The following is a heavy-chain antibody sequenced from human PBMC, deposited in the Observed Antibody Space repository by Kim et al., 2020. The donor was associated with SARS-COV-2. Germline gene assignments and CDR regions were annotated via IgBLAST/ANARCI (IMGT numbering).Heavy chain of an antibody. Sequence: SETLSLTCAYGGSFSDYYWDWIRQSPGKGLEWIAEINHSGSPKYNPSLQSRVTVSIDTSKKQFSLKLSSVTAADTAVYYCARGQYKRTGVAKKGYYFDSWGQGTVVSVSS. D-gene: IGHD3-3*01. CDR1: GGSFSDYY. J-gene: IGHJ4*02. V-gene: IGHV4-34*01. CDR3: ARGQYKRTGVAKKGYYFDS. CDR2: INHSGSP.